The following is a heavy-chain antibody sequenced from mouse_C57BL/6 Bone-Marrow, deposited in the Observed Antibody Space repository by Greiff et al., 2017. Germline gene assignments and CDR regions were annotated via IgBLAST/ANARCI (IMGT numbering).Heavy chain of an antibody. Sequence: VQLKESGPELVKPGASVKISCKASGYSFTGYYMHWVKQSHGNILDWIGYIYPYNGVSSYNQKFKGKATLTVDKSSSTAYMELRSLTSEDSAVYYCARSPYYYGSSWGFAYWGQGTLVTVSA. D-gene: IGHD1-1*01. V-gene: IGHV1-31*01. J-gene: IGHJ3*01. CDR1: GYSFTGYY. CDR3: ARSPYYYGSSWGFAY. CDR2: IYPYNGVS.